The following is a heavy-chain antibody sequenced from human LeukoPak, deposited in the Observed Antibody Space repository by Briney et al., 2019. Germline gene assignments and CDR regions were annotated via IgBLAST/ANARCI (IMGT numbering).Heavy chain of an antibody. CDR2: INWNGEST. CDR3: ARGRGGDGYNWLCYFDY. V-gene: IGHV3-20*04. CDR1: GFTFHDYG. D-gene: IGHD5-24*01. Sequence: GGSLRLSCAASGFTFHDYGMSWVRQAPGKGLEWVSGINWNGESTGYGDSVKGRFTISRDNAKNTLYLQMNSLRSEDTAVYYCARGRGGDGYNWLCYFDYWGQGTLVTVSS. J-gene: IGHJ4*02.